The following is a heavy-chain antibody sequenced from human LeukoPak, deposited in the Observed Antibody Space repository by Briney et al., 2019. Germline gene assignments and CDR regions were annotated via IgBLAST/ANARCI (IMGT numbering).Heavy chain of an antibody. CDR2: ISPGDSET. V-gene: IGHV5-51*01. CDR1: GYSFTNYW. Sequence: GESLKISCKGSGYSFTNYWIGWVRQMPGKGLEWMGIISPGDSETRYNPSFQGQVTISADKSISTAYLQWSSLKASDTAIYYCARSPKNSGCNSGLDCFDYWGQGTLVTVSS. D-gene: IGHD6-19*01. CDR3: ARSPKNSGCNSGLDCFDY. J-gene: IGHJ4*02.